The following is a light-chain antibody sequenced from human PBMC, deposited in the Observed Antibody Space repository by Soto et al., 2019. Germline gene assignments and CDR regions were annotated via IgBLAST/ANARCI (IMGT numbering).Light chain of an antibody. CDR2: DVS. CDR3: SSYTSSSPLV. J-gene: IGLJ2*01. CDR1: SSDVGGYSY. Sequence: QSALTQPASVSGSPGQSITISCTGTSSDVGGYSYVSWYQQHPGKAPKLMIYDVSNRPSGVSNRFSGSKSGNTASLPISGLQAEDEADYYCSSYTSSSPLVLGGGTKLTVL. V-gene: IGLV2-14*01.